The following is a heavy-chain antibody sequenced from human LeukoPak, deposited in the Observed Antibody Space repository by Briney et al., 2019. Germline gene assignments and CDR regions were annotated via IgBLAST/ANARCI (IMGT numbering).Heavy chain of an antibody. CDR2: INSDGSST. CDR1: GFTFSSYW. CDR3: ARASVVVVAATRGPFDY. J-gene: IGHJ4*02. V-gene: IGHV3-74*01. Sequence: PGGSLRLSCAASGFTFSSYWMHWVRQALGKGLVWVSRINSDGSSTSYADSVKGRFTISRDNAKNALYLQMNSLRAEDTAVYYCARASVVVVAATRGPFDYWGQGTLVTVSS. D-gene: IGHD2-15*01.